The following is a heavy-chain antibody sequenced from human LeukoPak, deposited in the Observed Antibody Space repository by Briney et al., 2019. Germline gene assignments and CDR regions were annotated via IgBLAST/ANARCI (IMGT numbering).Heavy chain of an antibody. CDR3: VKSGPDFGDLPSEYYFDF. D-gene: IGHD4-17*01. Sequence: GGSLRLSCVASGFSFSSYAMHWVRQAPGKGLEWVAVIWYDGSNQYYADSVRGRFTISRDNSKNTLHLQMNSLRAEDTAAYYCVKSGPDFGDLPSEYYFDFWGQGTPVTVSS. CDR1: GFSFSSYA. CDR2: IWYDGSNQ. V-gene: IGHV3-33*06. J-gene: IGHJ4*02.